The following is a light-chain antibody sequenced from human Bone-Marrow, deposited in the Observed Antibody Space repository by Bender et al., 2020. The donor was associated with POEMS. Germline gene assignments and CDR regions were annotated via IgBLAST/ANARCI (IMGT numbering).Light chain of an antibody. CDR3: AVWDDSLNGWV. CDR2: SSH. CDR1: SSNIGAHA. Sequence: QSVLTQPPSASGTPGQRVTISCSGGSSNIGAHAVNWYQHLPGTAPKLLIYSSHRRPSEVPDRFSGSRSGTSCSLAIGGLQSEDEADYYCAVWDDSLNGWVFGGGTKLSVL. V-gene: IGLV1-44*01. J-gene: IGLJ3*02.